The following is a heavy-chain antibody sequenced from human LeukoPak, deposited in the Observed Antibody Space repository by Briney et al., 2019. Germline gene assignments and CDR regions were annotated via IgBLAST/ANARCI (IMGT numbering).Heavy chain of an antibody. CDR1: GYTFTGYY. V-gene: IGHV1-18*04. J-gene: IGHJ4*02. Sequence: ASVKVSCKASGYTFTGYYMHWVRQAPGQGLEWMGWITTYNGNTKYAQKLQGRVTMTTDTSTSTVYMDLRGLRSDDTAVYYCARGYDYGDYVGDFDYWGQGTLVTVSS. D-gene: IGHD4-17*01. CDR2: ITTYNGNT. CDR3: ARGYDYGDYVGDFDY.